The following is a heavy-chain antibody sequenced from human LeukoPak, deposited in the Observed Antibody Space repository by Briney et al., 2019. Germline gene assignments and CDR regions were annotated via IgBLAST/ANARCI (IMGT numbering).Heavy chain of an antibody. Sequence: KTSETLSLTCTVSGGSISSSSYYWGWIRQPPGKGLEWIGSIYYSGSTYYNPSLKSRVTISVDTSKNQFSLKLSSVTAADTAVYYCARAKLLWFGERFKYNWFDPWGQGTLVTVSS. CDR1: GGSISSSSYY. CDR3: ARAKLLWFGERFKYNWFDP. V-gene: IGHV4-39*01. D-gene: IGHD3-10*01. J-gene: IGHJ5*02. CDR2: IYYSGST.